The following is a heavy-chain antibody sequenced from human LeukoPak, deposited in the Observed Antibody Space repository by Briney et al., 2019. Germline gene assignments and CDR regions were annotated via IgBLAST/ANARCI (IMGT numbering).Heavy chain of an antibody. CDR3: ARSYPCGWSRKDYYMDV. D-gene: IGHD6-19*01. Sequence: GASVKVSCKASGYTFTGYYMHWVRQAPGQGLEWMVWINPNSGGTNYAQKFRGRVTMTRDTSISTAYMELSRLRSDDTAVYYCARSYPCGWSRKDYYMDVWGKGTTVTVSS. CDR1: GYTFTGYY. CDR2: INPNSGGT. J-gene: IGHJ6*03. V-gene: IGHV1-2*02.